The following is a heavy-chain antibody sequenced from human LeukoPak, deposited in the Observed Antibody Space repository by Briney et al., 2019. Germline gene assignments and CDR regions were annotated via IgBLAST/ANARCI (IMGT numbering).Heavy chain of an antibody. J-gene: IGHJ4*02. D-gene: IGHD1-26*01. CDR1: GFTFSTYW. CDR3: AARSSGNPYF. CDR2: IKQDGSEK. Sequence: GGSLRLSCSASGFTFSTYWMIWVRQAPGKGLQWVAKIKQDGSEKYYVDSVKGRFTISRDNAENSLYLQMNSLRVEDTAVYYCAARSSGNPYFWGQGTLVTVSS. V-gene: IGHV3-7*03.